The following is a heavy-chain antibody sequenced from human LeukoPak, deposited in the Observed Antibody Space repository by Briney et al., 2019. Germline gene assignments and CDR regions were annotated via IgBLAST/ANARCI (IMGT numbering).Heavy chain of an antibody. J-gene: IGHJ4*02. CDR1: GGSISSHY. CDR2: IFYSGST. D-gene: IGHD6-19*01. CDR3: GRRRYSSTSDYFDY. V-gene: IGHV4-59*08. Sequence: SETLSLTCTVSGGSISSHYWSWLRQPPGEGLEWIGNIFYSGSTEYNPSLKSRVTISVDTSKNQFSLNLRSVTAADTAVYFCGRRRYSSTSDYFDYWGQGSLVTVSS.